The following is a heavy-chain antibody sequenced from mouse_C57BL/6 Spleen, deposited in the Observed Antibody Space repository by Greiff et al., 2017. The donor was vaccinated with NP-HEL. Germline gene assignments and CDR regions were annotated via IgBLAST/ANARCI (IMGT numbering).Heavy chain of an antibody. D-gene: IGHD1-1*01. Sequence: EVQGVESGGGLVKPEGSLKLSCAASGFTFSDYGMHWVRQAPEKGLEWVAYISSGSSTIYYADTVKGRFTISRDNAKNTLFLQMTSLRSEDTAMYYCASTLDYYGSSPFAYWGQGTLVTVSA. CDR3: ASTLDYYGSSPFAY. CDR1: GFTFSDYG. J-gene: IGHJ3*01. V-gene: IGHV5-17*01. CDR2: ISSGSSTI.